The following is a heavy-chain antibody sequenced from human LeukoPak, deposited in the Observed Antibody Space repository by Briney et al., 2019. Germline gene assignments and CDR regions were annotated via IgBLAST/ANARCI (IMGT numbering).Heavy chain of an antibody. D-gene: IGHD3-10*01. J-gene: IGHJ5*02. Sequence: GASVKVPCKASGYTFTGYYMHWVRQAPGQGLEWMGWINPNSGGTNYAQKFQGRVTMTRDTSISTAYMELSRLRSDDTAVYYCARDRITMVRGANGSWFDPWGQGTLVTVSS. CDR3: ARDRITMVRGANGSWFDP. V-gene: IGHV1-2*02. CDR2: INPNSGGT. CDR1: GYTFTGYY.